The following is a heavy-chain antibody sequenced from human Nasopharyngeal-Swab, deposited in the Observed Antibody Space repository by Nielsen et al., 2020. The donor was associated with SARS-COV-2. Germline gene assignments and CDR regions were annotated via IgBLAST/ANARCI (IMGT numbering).Heavy chain of an antibody. CDR2: ITSGNSV. J-gene: IGHJ4*02. CDR1: GFTFSPYT. CDR3: ARERGGGYGDY. D-gene: IGHD5-12*01. Sequence: GGSLRLSCATSGFTFSPYTMTWVRQAPGKGLQWISSITSGNSVQYADSVRGRFTNSRDNAKNSLYLQMNSLTAEDTAVYYCARERGGGYGDYWGQGTLVTVSS. V-gene: IGHV3-69-1*01.